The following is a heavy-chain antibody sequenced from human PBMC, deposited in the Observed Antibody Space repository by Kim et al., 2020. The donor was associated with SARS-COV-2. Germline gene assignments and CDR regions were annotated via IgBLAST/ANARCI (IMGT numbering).Heavy chain of an antibody. Sequence: GGSLRLSCVASGFTFDTYAMSWVRQAPGKGLEWVSVISGNGVNKFYADSVRGRLTVSRDNSKYTLYLQMNSLRDEDTALYYRAKVVVMDGYNYYYYY. CDR3: AKVVVMDGYNYYYYY. V-gene: IGHV3-23*01. CDR1: GFTFDTYA. CDR2: ISGNGVNK. D-gene: IGHD3-22*01. J-gene: IGHJ6*03.